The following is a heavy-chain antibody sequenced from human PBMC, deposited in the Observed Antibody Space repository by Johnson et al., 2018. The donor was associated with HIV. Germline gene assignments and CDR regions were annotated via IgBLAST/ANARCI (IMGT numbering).Heavy chain of an antibody. J-gene: IGHJ3*02. D-gene: IGHD3-10*01. CDR2: ISGSGGST. V-gene: IGHV3-23*04. CDR1: GFTFSSYA. Sequence: MQLVESGGGLAKPAWSPRLSCGASGFTFSSYAMSWVRQAPGKGLEWVSAISGSGGSTYYADSVKGRFTISRDNSKNTVYLQMNSLRAEDRAVYYCAVLCSGCADAFDMWGQGTMVTVSS. CDR3: AVLCSGCADAFDM.